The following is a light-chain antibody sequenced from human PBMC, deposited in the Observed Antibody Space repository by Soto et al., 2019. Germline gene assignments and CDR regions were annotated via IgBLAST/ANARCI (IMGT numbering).Light chain of an antibody. J-gene: IGKJ2*01. CDR2: AAS. V-gene: IGKV1-16*02. CDR3: QQYNSYPYT. Sequence: DVQMTQSPSSLFASVGDRVTITCRASQGINNYLTWFQQKPGEAPKSLIYAASSLQSGVPSKFSGSGSGTDFTLTISSLQPEDFATYYCQQYNSYPYTFGQGTKLEIK. CDR1: QGINNY.